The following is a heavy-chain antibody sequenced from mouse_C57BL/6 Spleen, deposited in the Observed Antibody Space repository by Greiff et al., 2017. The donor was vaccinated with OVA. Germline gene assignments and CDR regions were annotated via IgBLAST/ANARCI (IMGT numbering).Heavy chain of an antibody. Sequence: VQLQQSGPELVKPGASVKLSCKASGYTFTDYYMNWVKQSHGKSLEWIGDINPNNGGTSYNQKFKGKATLTVDKSSSTDYMELRSLTSEDSAIYYCAPITAVVAHWYFDVWGTGTTVTVSS. J-gene: IGHJ1*03. CDR3: APITAVVAHWYFDV. V-gene: IGHV1-26*01. CDR1: GYTFTDYY. D-gene: IGHD1-1*01. CDR2: INPNNGGT.